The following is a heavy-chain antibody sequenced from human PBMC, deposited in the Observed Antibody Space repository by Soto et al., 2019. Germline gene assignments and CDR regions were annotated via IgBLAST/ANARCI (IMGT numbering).Heavy chain of an antibody. CDR1: GFTFSSND. V-gene: IGHV3-53*01. Sequence: EVLLVESGGGLIQPGGSLRLSCAASGFTFSSNDMNWVRQAPGKGLEWVSLIYSGGSTYYADSVKGRFTISRDNAKNTLYLHMSSLLAEDTAVYYCATRPLLPGAPWGQGTMVTVSS. CDR3: ATRPLLPGAP. J-gene: IGHJ3*01. CDR2: IYSGGST. D-gene: IGHD3-22*01.